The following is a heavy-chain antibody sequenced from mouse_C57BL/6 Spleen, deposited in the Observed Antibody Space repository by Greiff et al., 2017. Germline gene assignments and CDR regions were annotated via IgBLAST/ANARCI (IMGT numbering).Heavy chain of an antibody. D-gene: IGHD1-1*01. V-gene: IGHV1-64*01. CDR3: AREGAVLRFFDY. CDR2: IHPNSGST. J-gene: IGHJ2*01. Sequence: QVQLQQPGAELVKPGASVKLSCKASGYTFTSYWMHWVKQRPGQGLEWIGMIHPNSGSTNYNEKFKSKATLTVDKSSSTAYMQLSSLTSEGSAGYCWAREGAVLRFFDYWGQGTTLTVSS. CDR1: GYTFTSYW.